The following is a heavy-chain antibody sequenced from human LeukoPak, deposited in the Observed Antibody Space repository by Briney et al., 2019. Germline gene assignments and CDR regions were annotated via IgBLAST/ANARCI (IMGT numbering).Heavy chain of an antibody. CDR2: IYHSGST. V-gene: IGHV4-30-2*01. Sequence: SETLSLTCTVSGGSISSGGYYWSWIRQPPGKGLEWIGYIYHSGSTYYNPSLKSRVTISVDRSKNQFSLKLSSVTAADTAVYYCARDFGRAGTTGNWFDPWGQGTLVTVSS. D-gene: IGHD1-7*01. J-gene: IGHJ5*02. CDR1: GGSISSGGYY. CDR3: ARDFGRAGTTGNWFDP.